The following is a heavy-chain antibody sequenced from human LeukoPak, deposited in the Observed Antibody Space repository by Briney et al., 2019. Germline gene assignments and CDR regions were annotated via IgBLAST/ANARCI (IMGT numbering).Heavy chain of an antibody. V-gene: IGHV3-23*01. Sequence: GGSLRLSCAASGFTFSNSAMSWVRQAPGKGLEWVSTLSGSGITTYYADSVKGRFTISRDNSKNTLYLQMNSLRGEDTAVYYCARTKGTVLSPVIDYWGQGTLVTVSS. CDR1: GFTFSNSA. J-gene: IGHJ4*02. CDR2: LSGSGITT. D-gene: IGHD1-1*01. CDR3: ARTKGTVLSPVIDY.